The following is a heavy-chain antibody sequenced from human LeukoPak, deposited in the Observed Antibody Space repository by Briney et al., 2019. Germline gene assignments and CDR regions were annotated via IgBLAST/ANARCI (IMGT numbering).Heavy chain of an antibody. CDR3: ARGRAESEYDFWSGYYRPYYYYYMDV. Sequence: SETLSLTCTVPGGSISSHYWSWIRQPPGKGLEWIGYIYYSGSTNYNPSLKSRVTISVDTSKNQFSLKLSSVTAADTAVYYCARGRAESEYDFWSGYYRPYYYYYMDVWGKGTTVTVSS. D-gene: IGHD3-3*01. V-gene: IGHV4-59*11. CDR2: IYYSGST. J-gene: IGHJ6*03. CDR1: GGSISSHY.